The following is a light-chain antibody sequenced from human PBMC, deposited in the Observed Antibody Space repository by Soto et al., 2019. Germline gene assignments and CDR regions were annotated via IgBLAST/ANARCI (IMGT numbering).Light chain of an antibody. J-gene: IGKJ1*01. V-gene: IGKV3D-11*02. CDR2: DAS. Sequence: EIVLTQSPATLSVSPGERVTLSCRASQSVDINLAWYQQKPGQAPRLLIYDASNRATGIPARFSGSGSGTDFTLTISSLEPEDSAIYYCQQRSSWHTFGQGTKVDIK. CDR3: QQRSSWHT. CDR1: QSVDIN.